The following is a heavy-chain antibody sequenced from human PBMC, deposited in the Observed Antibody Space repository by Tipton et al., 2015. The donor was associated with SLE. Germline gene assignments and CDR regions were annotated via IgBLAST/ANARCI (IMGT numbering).Heavy chain of an antibody. D-gene: IGHD3-3*01. Sequence: TLSLTCIVSGGSITGYYWSWIRQPPGKRLEWIGYIDQFRSANYNPSLQNRVTISVGRSKTQFSLKLRSVSAADSAMYYCARHGYDFWSGYYHHVFDVWGQGTMLTVSS. J-gene: IGHJ3*01. CDR2: IDQFRSA. V-gene: IGHV4-59*08. CDR3: ARHGYDFWSGYYHHVFDV. CDR1: GGSITGYY.